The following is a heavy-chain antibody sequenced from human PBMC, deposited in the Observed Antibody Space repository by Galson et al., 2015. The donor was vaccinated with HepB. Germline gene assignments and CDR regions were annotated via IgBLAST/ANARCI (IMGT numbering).Heavy chain of an antibody. CDR3: AAQDGFDI. V-gene: IGHV3-30*02. CDR1: AFGFSSYD. Sequence: SLRLSCAASAFGFSSYDTHWVRQAPGKGLEWVAFIRYDGSNKYYADSVKGRFTISRDNSKNTLYLQMNSLRAGDTAVYYCAAQDGFDIWGQGTMVTVSS. J-gene: IGHJ3*02. CDR2: IRYDGSNK.